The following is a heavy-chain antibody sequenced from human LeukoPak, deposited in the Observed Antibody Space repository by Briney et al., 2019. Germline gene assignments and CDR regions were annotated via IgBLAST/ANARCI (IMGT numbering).Heavy chain of an antibody. CDR3: IRDRAVALRCSPNGFDP. J-gene: IGHJ5*02. Sequence: GGSLRLSGRASGLPFTTYRLNWVRQAPGKGLEWVSSISSSSSYIYYADSVKGRFTISRDNPKNSLYLQVNSLRGKEKAVYYCIRDRAVALRCSPNGFDPWGQGTLVTVSS. V-gene: IGHV3-21*01. CDR1: GLPFTTYR. CDR2: ISSSSSYI. D-gene: IGHD5-12*01.